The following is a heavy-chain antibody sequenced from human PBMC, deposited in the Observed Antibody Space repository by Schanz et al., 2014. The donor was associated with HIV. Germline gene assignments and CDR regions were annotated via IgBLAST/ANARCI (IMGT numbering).Heavy chain of an antibody. V-gene: IGHV1-46*01. CDR2: INPRGGNT. CDR1: GYTFTNYY. CDR3: ARAAFSSEYYYGMDV. Sequence: QVQLVQSGAEVKKPGASVKVSCKSSGYTFTNYYMHWVRQAPGQGLEWMGVINPRGGNTTYAQKSQGRVTMTRDTSMSTVYMELSSLRFDDTAVYFCARAAFSSEYYYGMDVWGQGTTVTVSS. D-gene: IGHD3-3*02. J-gene: IGHJ6*02.